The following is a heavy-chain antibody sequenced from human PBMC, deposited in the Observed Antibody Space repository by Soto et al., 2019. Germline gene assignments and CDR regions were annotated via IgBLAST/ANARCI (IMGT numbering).Heavy chain of an antibody. Sequence: GESLKISCKGSGYSFTSYWIGWVRQMPGKGLEWMGIIYPGDSDTRYSPSFQGQVTISADKSISTAYLQWSSLKASDTAMYYWARVSTFVKSYYYYGMDVWGQGTTVTVS. D-gene: IGHD2-21*01. CDR2: IYPGDSDT. J-gene: IGHJ6*02. V-gene: IGHV5-51*01. CDR1: GYSFTSYW. CDR3: ARVSTFVKSYYYYGMDV.